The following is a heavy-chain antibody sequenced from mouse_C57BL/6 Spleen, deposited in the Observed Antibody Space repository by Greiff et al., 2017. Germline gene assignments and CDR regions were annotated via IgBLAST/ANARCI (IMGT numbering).Heavy chain of an antibody. J-gene: IGHJ1*03. CDR1: GYSITSGYY. CDR3: ARGGSSYVYFEV. CDR2: ISYDGSN. Sequence: EVQLQESGPGLVKPSQSLSLTCSVTGYSITSGYYWNWIRQFPGNKLEWMGYISYDGSNNYNSSLKNRISITRDTSKNQFYLKLNSVTTEDTATYYCARGGSSYVYFEVWGTGTTVTVSS. V-gene: IGHV3-6*01. D-gene: IGHD1-1*01.